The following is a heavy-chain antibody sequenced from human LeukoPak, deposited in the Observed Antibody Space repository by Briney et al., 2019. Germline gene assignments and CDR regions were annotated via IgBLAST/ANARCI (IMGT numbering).Heavy chain of an antibody. CDR2: ISYDGSSK. J-gene: IGHJ3*02. CDR1: GFTFSTYA. D-gene: IGHD5-18*01. CDR3: ARARSSYGYGDAFDI. Sequence: QAGRSLRLSCAASGFTFSTYAMHWVRQTPGKGLEWVAVISYDGSSKYYAGSVKGRFTISRDNSKNTLYLQMNSLRAEDTAVYYCARARSSYGYGDAFDIWGQGTMVTVSS. V-gene: IGHV3-30*04.